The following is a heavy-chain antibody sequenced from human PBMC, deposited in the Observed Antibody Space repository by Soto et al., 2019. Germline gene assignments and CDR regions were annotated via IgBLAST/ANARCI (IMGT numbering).Heavy chain of an antibody. CDR3: ARFSAWQYNLLAL. CDR2: IYYSGST. CDR1: GGSISNYY. V-gene: IGHV4-59*08. D-gene: IGHD1-1*01. J-gene: IGHJ5*02. Sequence: SETLSLTCTVSGGSISNYYWSWIRQPPGKGLEWIGYIYYSGSTNYNPSLKSRVTISVDTSKNQFSLKLNSVTAADTAMYYCARFSAWQYNLLALWGQGTLVTVSS.